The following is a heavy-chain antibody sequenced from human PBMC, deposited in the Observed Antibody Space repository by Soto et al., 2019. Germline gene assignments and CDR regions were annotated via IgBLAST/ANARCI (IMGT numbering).Heavy chain of an antibody. J-gene: IGHJ3*02. D-gene: IGHD3-3*01. CDR3: ARVAINTIFGVISRAFDI. CDR1: GGSVSSGSYY. CDR2: IYYSGST. Sequence: QVQLQESGPGLVKPSETLSLTCTVSGGSVSSGSYYWSWIRQPPGKGLEWIGYIYYSGSTNYNPSLKSRVTISVDTSKNQFSLKLSSVTAADTAVYYCARVAINTIFGVISRAFDIWGQGTMVTVSS. V-gene: IGHV4-61*01.